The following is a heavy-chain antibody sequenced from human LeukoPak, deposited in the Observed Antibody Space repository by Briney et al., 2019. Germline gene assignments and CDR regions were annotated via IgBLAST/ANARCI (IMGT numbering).Heavy chain of an antibody. CDR3: AKGWATVLNDY. J-gene: IGHJ4*02. Sequence: GGSLRLSCEVSGITFNTYAMSWFRLAPGRGLNWVSGISGGGNTTYYTDSVKGRFAIYRDNSRNTLYLQMNSLRAEDTAVYFCAKGWATVLNDYWGQGTLVTVSS. V-gene: IGHV3-23*01. CDR1: GITFNTYA. CDR2: ISGGGNTT. D-gene: IGHD4-23*01.